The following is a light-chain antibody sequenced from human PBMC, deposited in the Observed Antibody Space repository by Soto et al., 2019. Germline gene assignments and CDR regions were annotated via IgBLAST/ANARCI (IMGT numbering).Light chain of an antibody. CDR2: DTS. V-gene: IGKV3-15*01. CDR1: QSVSSS. CDR3: QQYVHWPPGT. J-gene: IGKJ1*01. Sequence: EIVVTQSPATLSVSPGERVTLSCRASQSVSSSLAWYQQRPGQAPRLLSYDTSTRAPGIAARFSGSGSGTEFTLTSSSLQSEDVAVYYCQQYVHWPPGTFVQGTTVEIK.